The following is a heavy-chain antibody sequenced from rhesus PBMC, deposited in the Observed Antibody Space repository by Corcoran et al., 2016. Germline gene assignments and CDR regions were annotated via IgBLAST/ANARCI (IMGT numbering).Heavy chain of an antibody. Sequence: EVQLVESGGGLVQPGGSLSLSCAASGFPFSRYGMSWVCQAPGEGPEWISAISSGGGSTSYSDSGKGRFTISRDNSKNTLSLQMNSLRAEDTAVYYCAKDQTSGYGYNSLDVWGRGVLVTVSS. D-gene: IGHD5-24*01. CDR2: ISSGGGST. CDR1: GFPFSRYG. J-gene: IGHJ5-2*02. V-gene: IGHV3S25*01. CDR3: AKDQTSGYGYNSLDV.